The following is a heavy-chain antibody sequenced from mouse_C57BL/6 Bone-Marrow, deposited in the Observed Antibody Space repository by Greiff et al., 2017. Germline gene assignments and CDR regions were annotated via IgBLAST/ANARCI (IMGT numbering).Heavy chain of an antibody. CDR2: IYPGNSDT. D-gene: IGHD3-2*02. V-gene: IGHV1-5*01. CDR1: GYTFTSYW. J-gene: IGHJ2*01. CDR3: TRAQATDY. Sequence: VQLQQSGTVLARPGASVKMSCKTSGYTFTSYWVHWVQQRPGQGLEWLGAIYPGNSDTSYNQKFKAQAKLTAVTSASTAYMELSSLTNEDSAVYYCTRAQATDYWGHGTTLPVSS.